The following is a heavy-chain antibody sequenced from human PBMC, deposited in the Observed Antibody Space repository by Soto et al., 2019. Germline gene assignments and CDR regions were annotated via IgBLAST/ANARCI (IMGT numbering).Heavy chain of an antibody. CDR2: IYWNSNRI. CDR3: LKDVMPGGADC. D-gene: IGHD3-16*01. V-gene: IGHV3-9*02. J-gene: IGHJ4*02. CDR1: GFTSDDYA. Sequence: EVKLVESGGGLVQPGRSLRLSCVASGFTSDDYAMHWVLQAPGKGLEWVAGIYWNSNRIDYGDSVKGRVTISRENAEKSLYLQMNSLRPEDTAMYFCLKDVMPGGADCWGQGTLVTVSS.